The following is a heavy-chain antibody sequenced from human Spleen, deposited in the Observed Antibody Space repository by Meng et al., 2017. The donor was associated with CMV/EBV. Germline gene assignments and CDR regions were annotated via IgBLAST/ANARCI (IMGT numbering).Heavy chain of an antibody. D-gene: IGHD1-7*01. Sequence: GGSLRLSCAASGFTFSSYAMTWVRQAPGKGLEWVSVISSSGDSTYYADSVKGRLTISRDNSKNTLYLQMNSVRAEDTAVYYCARGGTGTTFILAPHYYFDYWGQGTLVTVSS. CDR3: ARGGTGTTFILAPHYYFDY. CDR1: GFTFSSYA. V-gene: IGHV3-23*01. CDR2: ISSSGDST. J-gene: IGHJ4*02.